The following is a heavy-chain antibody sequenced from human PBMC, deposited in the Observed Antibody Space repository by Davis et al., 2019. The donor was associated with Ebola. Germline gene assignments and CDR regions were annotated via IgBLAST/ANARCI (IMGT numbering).Heavy chain of an antibody. Sequence: MPSETLSLTCTVSGGSISSSSYYWGWIRQPPGKGLEWIGSMYNSGSTYYNPSLKSRVTISVDTSKNQFSLKLSSVAAADTAVYYCARGRNDLQLNWFDPWGQGTLVTVSS. J-gene: IGHJ5*02. CDR1: GGSISSSSYY. V-gene: IGHV4-39*01. CDR2: MYNSGST. CDR3: ARGRNDLQLNWFDP. D-gene: IGHD1-1*01.